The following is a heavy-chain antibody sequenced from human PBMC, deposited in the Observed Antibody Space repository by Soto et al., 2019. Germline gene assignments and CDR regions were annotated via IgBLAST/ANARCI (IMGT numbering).Heavy chain of an antibody. CDR2: IYYSGIT. Sequence: ASETLSLTCTFSGGSIGSGGYYWSWIRQHPGKGLEWIGYIYYSGITYYNPSLKSRVTISVDTSKNQFSLKLSSVTAADTAVYYCARSPGYYFDYWGQGTLVTVSS. J-gene: IGHJ4*02. V-gene: IGHV4-31*03. CDR1: GGSIGSGGYY. CDR3: ARSPGYYFDY.